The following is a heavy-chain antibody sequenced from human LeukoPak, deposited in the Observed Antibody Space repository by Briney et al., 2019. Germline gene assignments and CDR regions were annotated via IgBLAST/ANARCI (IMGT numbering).Heavy chain of an antibody. Sequence: PGRSLRLSCAASGFTFSSYAMHWVRQAPGKGLEWVAVISYDGSNKYYADSVKGRFTISRDNSKNTLYLQMNSLRAEDTAVYYCARELDTGANIWGQGTMVTVSS. CDR1: GFTFSSYA. V-gene: IGHV3-30*04. J-gene: IGHJ3*02. D-gene: IGHD5-18*01. CDR2: ISYDGSNK. CDR3: ARELDTGANI.